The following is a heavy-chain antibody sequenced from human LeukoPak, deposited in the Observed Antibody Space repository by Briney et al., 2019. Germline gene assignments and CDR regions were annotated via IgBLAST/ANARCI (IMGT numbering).Heavy chain of an antibody. Sequence: ASVKDSCKASGYTFTSYYMHWVRQAPGQGLEWMGIINPSGGSTSYAQKFQGRVTMTRDTSTSTVYMELSSLRSEDTAVYYCARTTWEYYDSSGYSYWGQGTLVTVSS. D-gene: IGHD3-22*01. V-gene: IGHV1-46*01. CDR3: ARTTWEYYDSSGYSY. J-gene: IGHJ4*02. CDR1: GYTFTSYY. CDR2: INPSGGST.